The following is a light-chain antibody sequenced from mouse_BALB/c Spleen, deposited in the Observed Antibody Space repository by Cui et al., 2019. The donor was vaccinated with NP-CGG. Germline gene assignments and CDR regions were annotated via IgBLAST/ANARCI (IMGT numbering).Light chain of an antibody. Sequence: QAVVTQESALTTSPGETVTLTCRSRTGAATTSNYANWVQEKPDHLFTGIIGGTNNRAPGVPARFSGSLIGDKAALTITGAQTEDEAIYFCALWYSNHWVFGGGTKMTVL. V-gene: IGLV1*01. J-gene: IGLJ1*01. CDR3: ALWYSNHWV. CDR2: GTN. CDR1: TGAATTSNY.